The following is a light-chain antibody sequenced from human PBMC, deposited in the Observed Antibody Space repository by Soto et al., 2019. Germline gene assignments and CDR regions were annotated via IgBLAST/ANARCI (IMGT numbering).Light chain of an antibody. CDR2: KAS. CDR1: QSLNSR. CDR3: QQYNGYPLT. Sequence: DIQMTQSPSTLSASVGDRVTITCRASQSLNSRLAWYQQKPGKAPNLLIYKASSLESGVPSRFSGSGSGTEFTLTISSLHPDDLATYYCQQYNGYPLTFGGGTRVEIK. J-gene: IGKJ4*01. V-gene: IGKV1-5*03.